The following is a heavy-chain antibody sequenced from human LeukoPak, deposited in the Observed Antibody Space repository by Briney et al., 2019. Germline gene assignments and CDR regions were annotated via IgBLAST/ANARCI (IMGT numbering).Heavy chain of an antibody. J-gene: IGHJ4*02. CDR3: AKDHDGYSYGSYFDY. CDR2: ISYDGSNK. V-gene: IGHV3-30*18. CDR1: GFTFSSYG. D-gene: IGHD5-18*01. Sequence: PGGSLRLSCAASGFTFSSYGMHWVRQAPGKGLEWVAVISYDGSNKYYADSVKGRFTTSRDNSKNTLYLQMNSLRAEDTAVYYCAKDHDGYSYGSYFDYWGQGTLVTVPS.